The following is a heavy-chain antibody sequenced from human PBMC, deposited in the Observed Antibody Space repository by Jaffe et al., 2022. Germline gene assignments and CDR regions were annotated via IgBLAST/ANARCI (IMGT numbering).Heavy chain of an antibody. D-gene: IGHD4-17*01. Sequence: QLQLQESGPGLVKPSETLSLTCTVSGGSISSSSYYWGWIRQPPGKGLEWIGSIYYSGSTYYNPSLKSRVTISVDTSKNQFSLKLSSVTAADTAVYYCARRGLRSDAFDIWGQGTMVTVSS. J-gene: IGHJ3*02. V-gene: IGHV4-39*01. CDR1: GGSISSSSYY. CDR3: ARRGLRSDAFDI. CDR2: IYYSGST.